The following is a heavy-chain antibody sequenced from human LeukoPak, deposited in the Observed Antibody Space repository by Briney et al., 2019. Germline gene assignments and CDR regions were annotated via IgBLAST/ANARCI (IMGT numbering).Heavy chain of an antibody. CDR2: IYYSGST. CDR3: ANSGSYYGRYFQH. V-gene: IGHV4-59*12. J-gene: IGHJ1*01. CDR1: GGSISSYY. Sequence: TSETLSLTCTVSGGSISSYYWTWIRQPPGKGLEWIGYIYYSGSTNYNPSLKSRVTISVDTSKNQFSLKLSSVTAADTAVYYCANSGSYYGRYFQHWGQGTLVTVSS. D-gene: IGHD1-26*01.